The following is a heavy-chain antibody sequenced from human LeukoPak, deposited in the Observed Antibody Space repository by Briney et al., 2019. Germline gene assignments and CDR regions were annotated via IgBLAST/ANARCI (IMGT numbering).Heavy chain of an antibody. CDR3: ARGGYCSSTICYSLNAFDI. D-gene: IGHD2-2*01. J-gene: IGHJ3*02. V-gene: IGHV3-33*01. CDR1: GFTFRNYG. Sequence: GGSLRLSCAASGFTFRNYGMHWVRQAPGKGLEWVAIIYYDGSNKYYRDSVKGRFTISRDNAKNSLYLQMNSLRAEDTAVYYCARGGYCSSTICYSLNAFDIWGQGTTVTVSS. CDR2: IYYDGSNK.